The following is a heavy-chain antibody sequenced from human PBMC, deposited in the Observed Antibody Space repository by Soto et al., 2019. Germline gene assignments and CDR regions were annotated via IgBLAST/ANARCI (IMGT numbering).Heavy chain of an antibody. V-gene: IGHV3-23*01. CDR1: GFTFSSYA. J-gene: IGHJ3*02. Sequence: GGSRRLSCAASGFTFSSYAMHWVRQAPGKGLELVSAISGSGGSTYYADSVKGRFTISRDNSKNKMYLQMNSLRAEDTAVYYCAKYYDILTGYYTKPSGAFDIWGQGTMVTVSS. CDR2: ISGSGGST. D-gene: IGHD3-9*01. CDR3: AKYYDILTGYYTKPSGAFDI.